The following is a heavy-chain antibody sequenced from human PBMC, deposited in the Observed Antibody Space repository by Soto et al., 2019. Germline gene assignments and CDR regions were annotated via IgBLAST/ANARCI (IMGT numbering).Heavy chain of an antibody. CDR1: GGSISSGDYY. Sequence: SATLSLTCTVSGGSISSGDYYWSWIRQPPGKGLEWIGYIYYSGSTYYNPSLKSRVTISVDTSKNQFSLKLSSVTAADTAVYYCARGYCSXTSCYTVSAAAGRAFDIWGQGTMVTVSS. CDR3: ARGYCSXTSCYTVSAAAGRAFDI. V-gene: IGHV4-30-4*01. D-gene: IGHD2-2*02. CDR2: IYYSGST. J-gene: IGHJ3*02.